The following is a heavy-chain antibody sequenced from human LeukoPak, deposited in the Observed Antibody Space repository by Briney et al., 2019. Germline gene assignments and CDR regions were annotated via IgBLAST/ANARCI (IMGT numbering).Heavy chain of an antibody. CDR1: GGSIGTYY. J-gene: IGHJ3*02. Sequence: SETLSLTCAVSGGSIGTYYWSWIRQPPGQGLEWIGYIDYSGSTNYNPSLKSRVTISVDTSKNQFSLKLSPVAAADTAVYYCARVRRYSSRPDAFDIWGQGTMVTVSP. V-gene: IGHV4-59*01. CDR3: ARVRRYSSRPDAFDI. CDR2: IDYSGST. D-gene: IGHD6-13*01.